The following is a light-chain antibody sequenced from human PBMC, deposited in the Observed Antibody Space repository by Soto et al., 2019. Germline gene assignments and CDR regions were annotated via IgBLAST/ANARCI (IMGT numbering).Light chain of an antibody. J-gene: IGLJ1*01. Sequence: QSALTQPHSASGSPGQSVTISCTGTSSDVGGYNYVSWYQQHPGNPPKLMIYEVSKRPSGVPDRFSGSKSGNTASLTVSGLQAEDEADYYRSAYVGTNTYVFGTGTKLTVL. CDR2: EVS. CDR3: SAYVGTNTYV. V-gene: IGLV2-8*01. CDR1: SSDVGGYNY.